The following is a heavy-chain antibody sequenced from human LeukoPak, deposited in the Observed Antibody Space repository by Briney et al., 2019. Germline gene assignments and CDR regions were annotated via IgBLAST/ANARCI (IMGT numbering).Heavy chain of an antibody. CDR1: GYTFTSYY. CDR2: INPSGGST. J-gene: IGHJ6*02. Sequence: GASVKVSCKASGYTFTSYYMHWVRQAPGQGLEWMGIINPSGGSTSYAQKFQGRVTMTRDTSTSTVYMELSSLKSEDTAVYYCARRPSKRAVAGGRTYYYYGMDVWGQGTTVTVSS. CDR3: ARRPSKRAVAGGRTYYYYGMDV. D-gene: IGHD6-19*01. V-gene: IGHV1-46*01.